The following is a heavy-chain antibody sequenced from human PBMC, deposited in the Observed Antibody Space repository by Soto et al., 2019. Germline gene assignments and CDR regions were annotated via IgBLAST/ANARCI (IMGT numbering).Heavy chain of an antibody. D-gene: IGHD2-2*01. J-gene: IGHJ4*02. CDR2: IKEDGSEE. CDR3: AKAISSPFSNFDY. CDR1: GFTFSTYW. Sequence: EVQLVQSGGDLVQPGGSLRLSCVASGFTFSTYWMTWVRQAPGMGLEWVAGIKEDGSEEVYVDSVKGRFSISRDNAKTSLYLPPDSLRAEDTAVYYCAKAISSPFSNFDYWGQGSLVTVSS. V-gene: IGHV3-7*01.